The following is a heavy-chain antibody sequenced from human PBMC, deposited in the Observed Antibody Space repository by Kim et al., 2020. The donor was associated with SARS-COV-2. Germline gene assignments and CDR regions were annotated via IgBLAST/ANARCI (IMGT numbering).Heavy chain of an antibody. J-gene: IGHJ6*02. V-gene: IGHV1-18*01. D-gene: IGHD2-2*01. Sequence: ASVKVSCKASGYTFTSYGISWVRQAPGQGLEWMGWISAYNGNTNYAQKLQGRVTMTTDTSTSTAYMELRSLRSDDTAVYYCARDIVVVPAATQTNYYYYGMDVWGQGSTVTVSS. CDR1: GYTFTSYG. CDR2: ISAYNGNT. CDR3: ARDIVVVPAATQTNYYYYGMDV.